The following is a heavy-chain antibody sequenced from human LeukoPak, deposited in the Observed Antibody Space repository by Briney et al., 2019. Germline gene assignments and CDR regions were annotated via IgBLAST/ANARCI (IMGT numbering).Heavy chain of an antibody. CDR3: ARGPLESSGWYVYYYYYMDV. D-gene: IGHD6-19*01. V-gene: IGHV4-59*12. CDR1: GGSISSYY. CDR2: IYYSGST. Sequence: PSETLSLTCTVSGGSISSYYWSWIRQPPGKGLEWIGYIYYSGSTNYNPSLKSRVTISVDTSKNQFSLKLSSVTAADTAVYYCARGPLESSGWYVYYYYYMDVWGKGTTVTVSS. J-gene: IGHJ6*03.